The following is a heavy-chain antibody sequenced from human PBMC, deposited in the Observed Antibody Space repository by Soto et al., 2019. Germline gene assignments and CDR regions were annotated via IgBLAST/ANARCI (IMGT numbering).Heavy chain of an antibody. Sequence: QVQLVQSGAEVKKPGASVKVSCKASGYTFTSYGISWVRQAPGQGLEWMGWISAYNGNTNYAQKLQGRVTMTTDTSTSTAYMELRGLRSDDTAVYYCASDARGGNPPDYFDYWGQGTLVTVSS. CDR1: GYTFTSYG. CDR3: ASDARGGNPPDYFDY. CDR2: ISAYNGNT. D-gene: IGHD2-15*01. J-gene: IGHJ4*02. V-gene: IGHV1-18*01.